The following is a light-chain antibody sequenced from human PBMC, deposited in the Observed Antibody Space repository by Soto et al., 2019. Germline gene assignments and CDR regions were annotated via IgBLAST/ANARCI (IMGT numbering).Light chain of an antibody. CDR2: GAP. J-gene: IGKJ4*01. CDR3: QQYGSSPLP. V-gene: IGKV3-20*01. Sequence: EIVLTQSPGTLSLSPGERATLSCRASQSVISSYLAWYQQKPLQAPRLLISGAPSRTTGISDRFSGSGSGTAYTLTISRLEPEDLAVYYCQQYGSSPLPFGGGTKVDIK. CDR1: QSVISSY.